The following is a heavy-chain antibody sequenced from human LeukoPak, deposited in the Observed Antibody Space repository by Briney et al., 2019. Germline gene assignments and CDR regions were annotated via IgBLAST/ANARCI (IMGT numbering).Heavy chain of an antibody. J-gene: IGHJ4*02. CDR2: INYSGST. CDR3: AGGATTRIDY. V-gene: IGHV4-59*01. Sequence: SETLSLTCTVSGGSISSYYWSWIRQPPGKGLEWIGYINYSGSTNYNPSLKSRVTISVDTSKNQFSLKLSSVTAADTAVYYCAGGATTRIDYWGQGTLVTVSS. CDR1: GGSISSYY. D-gene: IGHD4-17*01.